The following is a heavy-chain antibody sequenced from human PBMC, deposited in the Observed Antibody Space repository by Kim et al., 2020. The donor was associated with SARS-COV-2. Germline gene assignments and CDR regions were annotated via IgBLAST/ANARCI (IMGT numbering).Heavy chain of an antibody. CDR2: T. D-gene: IGHD1-26*01. CDR3: ARSDSSGSTDY. Sequence: TNYTPSLKSRVTISVDKSKNQFSLKLSSVTAADTAVYYCARSDSSGSTDYWGQGTLVTVSS. V-gene: IGHV4-4*02. J-gene: IGHJ4*02.